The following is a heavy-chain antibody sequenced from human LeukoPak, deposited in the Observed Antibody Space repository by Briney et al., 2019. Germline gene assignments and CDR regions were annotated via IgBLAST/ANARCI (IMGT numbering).Heavy chain of an antibody. CDR2: INTGNGDT. CDR1: GYTFITYG. D-gene: IGHD2-21*02. Sequence: ASVKVSCKASGYTFITYGIQWVRQAPGQRLEWMGWINTGNGDTRYSQKFQGRVTITRDTSTVYMELNNLLYEDTAVYYCARVFRPYCVGACYLAYDYWGQGTLVTVSS. V-gene: IGHV1-3*04. CDR3: ARVFRPYCVGACYLAYDY. J-gene: IGHJ4*02.